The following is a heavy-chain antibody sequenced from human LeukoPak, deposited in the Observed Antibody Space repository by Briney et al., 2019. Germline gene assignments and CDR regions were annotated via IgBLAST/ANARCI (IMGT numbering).Heavy chain of an antibody. CDR2: MNPNSGNT. V-gene: IGHV1-8*01. J-gene: IGHJ4*02. D-gene: IGHD2-2*01. CDR3: ARSPAGQCSSTSCYPNAYFDY. Sequence: ASVKVSCKASGYTFTSYDINWVRQATGQGLEWMGWMNPNSGNTGYAQKFQGRVTMTRNTSISTACMELSSLRSEDTAVYYCARSPAGQCSSTSCYPNAYFDYWGQGTLVTVSS. CDR1: GYTFTSYD.